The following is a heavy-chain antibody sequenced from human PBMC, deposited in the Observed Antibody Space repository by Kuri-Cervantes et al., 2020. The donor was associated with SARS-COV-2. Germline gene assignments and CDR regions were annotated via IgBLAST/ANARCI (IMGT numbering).Heavy chain of an antibody. CDR3: ARGGGLVDPLFDS. CDR1: GGSISSYY. Sequence: GSLRLSCTVSGGSISSYYWSWIRQPPGKGLEWIGYVYHSGSTNYNPSLKSRVAISVDRSKNNFSLSLTSVTAADTAVYYCARGGGLVDPLFDSWGQGIVVTVSS. D-gene: IGHD2-8*02. J-gene: IGHJ4*02. CDR2: VYHSGST. V-gene: IGHV4-59*01.